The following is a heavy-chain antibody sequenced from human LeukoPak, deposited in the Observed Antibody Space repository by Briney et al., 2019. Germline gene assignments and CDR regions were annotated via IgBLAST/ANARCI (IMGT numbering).Heavy chain of an antibody. V-gene: IGHV3-48*04. CDR3: ARDREDIVVVVAASNDY. D-gene: IGHD2-15*01. Sequence: GGSLRLSCAASGFTFSSYSMNWVRQAPGKGLEWVSYISSSSSTIYYADSVKGRFTISRDNAKNSLYLQMNSLRAEDTAVYYCARDREDIVVVVAASNDYWGQGTLVTVSS. J-gene: IGHJ4*02. CDR2: ISSSSSTI. CDR1: GFTFSSYS.